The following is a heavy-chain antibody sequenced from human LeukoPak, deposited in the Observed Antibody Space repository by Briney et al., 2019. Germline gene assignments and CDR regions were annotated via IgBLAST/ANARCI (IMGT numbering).Heavy chain of an antibody. CDR1: GVSFSNYY. J-gene: IGHJ6*02. CDR3: ARHDYSNPGGGMDV. CDR2: INHSGST. V-gene: IGHV4-34*01. D-gene: IGHD4-11*01. Sequence: PSETLSLTCAVYGVSFSNYYWSWIRQPPGKGLEWIGEINHSGSTNYNPSLKSRVAISLDTSKNQFSLKLSSVTAADTAVYYCARHDYSNPGGGMDVWGQGTTVTVSS.